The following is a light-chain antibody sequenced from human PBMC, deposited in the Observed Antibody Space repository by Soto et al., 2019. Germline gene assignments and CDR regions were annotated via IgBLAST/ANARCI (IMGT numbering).Light chain of an antibody. CDR3: FSFTTTXTHV. CDR1: SRDIGAYDY. Sequence: QSSLAQPASLSGSPVQSITISCTGTSRDIGAYDYLSWFQQHPGKAPKLMISEVNNRPSGVSNRFSGSKSGNTAYLTISGLQVEDEAEYFCFSFTTTXTHVLGTGTKVXV. J-gene: IGLJ1*01. CDR2: EVN. V-gene: IGLV2-14*01.